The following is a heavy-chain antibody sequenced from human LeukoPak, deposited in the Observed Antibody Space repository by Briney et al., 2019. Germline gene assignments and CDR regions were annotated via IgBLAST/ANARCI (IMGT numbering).Heavy chain of an antibody. CDR1: GGTFSSYA. J-gene: IGHJ4*02. V-gene: IGHV1-69*04. CDR3: ATGAGTMSFDY. D-gene: IGHD6-13*01. Sequence: ASVKVSCKASGGTFSSYAISWVRQAPGQGLEWMGRIIPILGIANYAQKFQGRVTITADKSTSTAYMELSSLRSEDTAVYYCATGAGTMSFDYWGQGTLVTVSS. CDR2: IIPILGIA.